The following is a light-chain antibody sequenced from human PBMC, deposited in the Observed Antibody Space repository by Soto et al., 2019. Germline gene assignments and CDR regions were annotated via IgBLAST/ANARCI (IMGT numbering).Light chain of an antibody. CDR2: AAS. CDR3: LQHNSYPRT. J-gene: IGKJ1*01. Sequence: DIQMTQSPSSLSASVGDRVTITCRACQGIRNDLVWYQQKPGKAPKRLIYAASTLQSGVPSRFSGSGSATEFTLTISSLQPEDFATYYCLQHNSYPRTFGQGTKVDIK. CDR1: QGIRND. V-gene: IGKV1-17*01.